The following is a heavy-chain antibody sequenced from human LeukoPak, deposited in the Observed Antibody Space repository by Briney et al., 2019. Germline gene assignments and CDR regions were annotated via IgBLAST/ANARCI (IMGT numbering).Heavy chain of an antibody. V-gene: IGHV1-2*02. D-gene: IGHD5-24*01. CDR1: GYTFIGYY. Sequence: GASVKVSCKASGYTFIGYYMHWVRQAPGQGLEWMGWINPNSGGTNYAQKFQGRVTMTRDSSISTAYMELSRLRSDDTAVYYCARDNSVRDGAWWFNPWGQGTLVTVSS. J-gene: IGHJ5*02. CDR3: ARDNSVRDGAWWFNP. CDR2: INPNSGGT.